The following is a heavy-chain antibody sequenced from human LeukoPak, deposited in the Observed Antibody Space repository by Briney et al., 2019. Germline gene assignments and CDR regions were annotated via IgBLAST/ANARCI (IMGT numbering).Heavy chain of an antibody. D-gene: IGHD4-11*01. CDR1: GYTFTGDY. Sequence: ASVKVSCKASGYTFTGDYMHWVRQAPGQGLEWMGWINPNSGGTNYAQKFQGRVTMTRDTSISTAYMELSRLRSDDTAVYYCARLRLQYPSSDYWGQGTLVTVSS. V-gene: IGHV1-2*02. J-gene: IGHJ4*02. CDR2: INPNSGGT. CDR3: ARLRLQYPSSDY.